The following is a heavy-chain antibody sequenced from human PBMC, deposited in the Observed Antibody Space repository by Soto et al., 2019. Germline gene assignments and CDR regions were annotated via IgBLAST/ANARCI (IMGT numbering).Heavy chain of an antibody. CDR3: ASLSAGYYYDSSGYYLDD. D-gene: IGHD3-22*01. J-gene: IGHJ4*02. V-gene: IGHV4-31*03. CDR2: IYYSGST. CDR1: GGSISSGGYY. Sequence: SETLPLTCPVSGGSISSGGYYWSWVRQHPGKGLEWIGYIYYSGSTYYNPSLKSRVTISVDTSKNQFSLKLSSVTAADTAVYYWASLSAGYYYDSSGYYLDDWGQGTLVTVSS.